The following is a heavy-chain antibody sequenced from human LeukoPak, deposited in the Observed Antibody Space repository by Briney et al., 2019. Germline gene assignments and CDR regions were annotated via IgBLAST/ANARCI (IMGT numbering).Heavy chain of an antibody. CDR1: GFTFSSYG. V-gene: IGHV3-33*06. J-gene: IGHJ4*02. CDR2: IWYDGSNK. CDR3: AKDPHQRIAVAGYSDY. Sequence: GRSLRLSCAASGFTFSSYGMHWVRQAPGKGLEWVAVIWYDGSNKNYADSVKGRFTISRDNSKNTLYLQMNSLRVEDTAVYYCAKDPHQRIAVAGYSDYWGQGTLVTVSS. D-gene: IGHD6-19*01.